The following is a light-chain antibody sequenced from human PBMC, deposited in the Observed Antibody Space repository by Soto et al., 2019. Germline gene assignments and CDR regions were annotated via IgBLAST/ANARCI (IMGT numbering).Light chain of an antibody. Sequence: QSALTQPPSAAGSPGQSVTISCTGTSSDVGGYNYVSWYQHHPGKAPKLMISEVSKRPSGVPDRFSGSKSGNTASLTVSGLQAEDEADYYCRSFAGNNNLVFGGGTKLTVL. J-gene: IGLJ2*01. V-gene: IGLV2-8*01. CDR3: RSFAGNNNLV. CDR1: SSDVGGYNY. CDR2: EVS.